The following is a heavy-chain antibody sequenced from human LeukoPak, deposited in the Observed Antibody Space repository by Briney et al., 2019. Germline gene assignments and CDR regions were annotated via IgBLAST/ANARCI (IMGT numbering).Heavy chain of an antibody. CDR2: IYSGGST. D-gene: IGHD6-19*01. CDR3: AKFAMAGTARGCFDS. CDR1: GFTVSSNY. Sequence: PGGSLRLSCAASGFTVSSNYMSWVRQAPGKGLEWVSVIYSGGSTYYADSVKGRFTISRDNSKNTLYLQMNSLRAEDTAIYYCAKFAMAGTARGCFDSWGQATLVTVSS. V-gene: IGHV3-53*01. J-gene: IGHJ5*01.